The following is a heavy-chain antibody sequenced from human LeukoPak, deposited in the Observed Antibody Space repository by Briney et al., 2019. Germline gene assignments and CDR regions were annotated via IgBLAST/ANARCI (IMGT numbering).Heavy chain of an antibody. CDR3: ARQGYSYGLRSFDY. D-gene: IGHD5-18*01. CDR2: IYYSGTT. J-gene: IGHJ4*02. V-gene: IGHV4-39*01. CDR1: GGSISSSSYY. Sequence: SETLSLTCTVAGGSISSSSYYWGWIRQPPGKGLEWIGSIYYSGTTYYNPSLKSRVTISVDTSKNLFSLKLSSVTAADTAVYYCARQGYSYGLRSFDYWGQGTLVTVSS.